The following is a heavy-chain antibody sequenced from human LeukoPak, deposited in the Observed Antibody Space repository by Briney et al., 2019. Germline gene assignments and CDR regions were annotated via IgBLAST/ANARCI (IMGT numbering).Heavy chain of an antibody. J-gene: IGHJ4*02. V-gene: IGHV4-59*01. CDR2: NYYSGRT. CDR1: GGFISSYY. Sequence: PSETLTLTCTVSGGFISSYYWSWIRQPPGKGLEWTGYNYYSGRTNYNPSLKSRVTISVDTSKTQFSLKLSSVTAADTAVYYCARGPNRYYFDYWGQGTLVTVSS. CDR3: ARGPNRYYFDY. D-gene: IGHD2/OR15-2a*01.